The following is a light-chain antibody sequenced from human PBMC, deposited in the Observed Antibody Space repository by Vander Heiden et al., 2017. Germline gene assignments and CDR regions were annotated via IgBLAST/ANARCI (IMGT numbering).Light chain of an antibody. Sequence: QSALTQPASVSGSPGQSITISCTGTSSDVGGYNYASWYQQHPGKAPKLMIYDVSNRPSGVSNRFSGSKSGNTASLTISGLQAEDEADYYCSSYTSSSTAVFGGGTKLTVL. J-gene: IGLJ2*01. V-gene: IGLV2-14*03. CDR2: DVS. CDR3: SSYTSSSTAV. CDR1: SSDVGGYNY.